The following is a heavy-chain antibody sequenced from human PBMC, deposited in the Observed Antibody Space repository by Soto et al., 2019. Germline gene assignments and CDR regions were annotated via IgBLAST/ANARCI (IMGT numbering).Heavy chain of an antibody. Sequence: QVQLVESGGGVVQPGRSLRLSCAASGFTFSSYGMHWVRQAPGKGLEWVAVIWYDGSNKYYADSVKGRFTISRDNSKNTLYLQRNRLRAEDTAVYYWARGGSSSWYLPFDYWGQGTLVTVSS. CDR1: GFTFSSYG. J-gene: IGHJ4*02. D-gene: IGHD6-13*01. CDR3: ARGGSSSWYLPFDY. V-gene: IGHV3-33*01. CDR2: IWYDGSNK.